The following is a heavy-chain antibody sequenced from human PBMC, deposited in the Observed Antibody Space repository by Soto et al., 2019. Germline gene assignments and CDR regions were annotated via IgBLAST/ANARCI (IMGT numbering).Heavy chain of an antibody. D-gene: IGHD3-22*01. CDR2: ISGSGGST. CDR3: AKEVDSSGYSKFDY. J-gene: IGHJ4*02. CDR1: GFTFSSYA. Sequence: EVQLLESGGGLAQPEGSLRLSCAASGFTFSSYAMNWVRQTPGKGLVWVSAISGSGGSTYYADSVKGRFTISRDNSKNMLYLQMNSLRAEDTAVYYCAKEVDSSGYSKFDYWGQGTLVTVSS. V-gene: IGHV3-23*01.